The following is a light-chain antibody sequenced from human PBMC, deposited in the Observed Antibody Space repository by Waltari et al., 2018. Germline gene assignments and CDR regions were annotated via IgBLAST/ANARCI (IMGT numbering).Light chain of an antibody. V-gene: IGKV3-11*01. CDR3: QQRDTWPPT. J-gene: IGKJ1*01. CDR2: GAS. Sequence: EIVLTQSPATLSLSPGDRATLSCRASQTSGGSLAWYQQKPGQSPSLLIYGASRRATGVPARCGGSGSGTDFTLTISSLEPEDVAVYFCQQRDTWPPTFGQGTKVDFK. CDR1: QTSGGS.